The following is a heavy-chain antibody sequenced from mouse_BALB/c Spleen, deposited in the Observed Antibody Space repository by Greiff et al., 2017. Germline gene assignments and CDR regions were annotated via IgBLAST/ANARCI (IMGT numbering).Heavy chain of an antibody. V-gene: IGHV3-6*02. CDR1: GYSITSGYY. Sequence: EVKLQESGPGLVKPSQSLSLTCSVTGYSITSGYYWNWIRQFPGNKLEWMGYISYDGSNNYNPSLKNRISITRDTSKNQFFLKLNSVTTEDTATYYCARWYHWYFDVWGAGTTVTVSS. CDR2: ISYDGSN. J-gene: IGHJ1*01. D-gene: IGHD1-1*02. CDR3: ARWYHWYFDV.